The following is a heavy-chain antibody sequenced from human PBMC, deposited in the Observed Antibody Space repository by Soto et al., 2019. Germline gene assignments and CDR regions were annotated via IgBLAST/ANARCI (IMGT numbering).Heavy chain of an antibody. CDR3: ARGPRTPPNMDV. Sequence: QVQLVESGGGVVQPGRSLRLSCAASGFTFSSYGMHWVRQAPGKGLEWVAVIWYDGSNKYYADSVKGRFTISRDNSKNTLYPQMNSLRAEDTAVYYCARGPRTPPNMDVWGQGTTVTVSS. CDR2: IWYDGSNK. J-gene: IGHJ6*02. V-gene: IGHV3-33*01. D-gene: IGHD2-2*01. CDR1: GFTFSSYG.